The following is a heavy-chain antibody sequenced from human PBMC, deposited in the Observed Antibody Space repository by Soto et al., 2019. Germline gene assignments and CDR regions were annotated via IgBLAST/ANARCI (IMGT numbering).Heavy chain of an antibody. CDR1: GGSISSGDYY. CDR3: ARDRGRLVPGYYFDY. Sequence: PSETLSLTCTVSGGSISSGDYYWSWIRQPPGKGLEWIGYIYYSGSTYYNPSLKSRVTISVDTSKNQFSLKLSSVTAADTAAYYWARDRGRLVPGYYFDYWGQGTLVTVSS. D-gene: IGHD6-6*01. J-gene: IGHJ4*02. CDR2: IYYSGST. V-gene: IGHV4-30-4*08.